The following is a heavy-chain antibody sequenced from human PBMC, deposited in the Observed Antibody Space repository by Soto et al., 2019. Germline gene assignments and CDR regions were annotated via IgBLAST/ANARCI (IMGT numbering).Heavy chain of an antibody. D-gene: IGHD5-18*01. V-gene: IGHV5-51*01. CDR2: IYPVDSDT. Sequence: GESLKISCKGSGYSFATDWIGWVRQMPGKGLEWMGIIYPVDSDTRYSPSLQGQVTISADKSISTAYLQWSSLKASDTAMYYCARYWHSYSLNYYRGMDVWGQGTTVTVSS. CDR1: GYSFATDW. J-gene: IGHJ6*02. CDR3: ARYWHSYSLNYYRGMDV.